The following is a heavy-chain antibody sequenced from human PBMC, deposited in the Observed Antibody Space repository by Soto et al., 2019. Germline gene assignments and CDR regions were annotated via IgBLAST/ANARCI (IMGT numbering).Heavy chain of an antibody. Sequence: SQTLSLTCAISGDSVSSNSAAWNWIRQSPSRGLEWLGRTYYRSKWYNDYAVSVKSRITINPDTSKNQFSLQLNSVTPEDTAVYYCARDKSRTVTSTRVYYLDYWGQGTLVTVSS. CDR1: GDSVSSNSAA. CDR2: TYYRSKWYN. D-gene: IGHD4-17*01. CDR3: ARDKSRTVTSTRVYYLDY. V-gene: IGHV6-1*01. J-gene: IGHJ4*02.